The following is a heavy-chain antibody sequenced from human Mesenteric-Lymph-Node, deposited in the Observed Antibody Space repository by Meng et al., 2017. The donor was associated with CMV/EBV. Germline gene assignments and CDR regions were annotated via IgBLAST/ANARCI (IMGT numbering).Heavy chain of an antibody. CDR1: GYTFTGYY. CDR3: ARAGSYDTSGYSFDS. D-gene: IGHD3-22*01. J-gene: IGHJ4*02. CDR2: INPNNGGT. V-gene: IGHV1-2*02. Sequence: ASVKVSCKASGYTFTGYYMHWVRQAPGQGLEWMGWINPNNGGTKYAQRFQGRVTMTRDTSINTAYMELSRLRSDDTAVYYCARAGSYDTSGYSFDSWGQGTLVTVSS.